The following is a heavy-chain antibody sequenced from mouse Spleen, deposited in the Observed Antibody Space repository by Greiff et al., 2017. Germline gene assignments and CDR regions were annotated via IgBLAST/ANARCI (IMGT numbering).Heavy chain of an antibody. D-gene: IGHD2-5*01. J-gene: IGHJ3*01. CDR3: ASPYYSNYDWFAY. V-gene: IGHV5-17*01. CDR1: GFTFSDYG. Sequence: EVMLVESGGGLVKPGGSLKLSCAASGFTFSDYGMHWVRQAPEKGLEWVAYISSGSSTIYYADTVKGRFTISRDNAKNTLFLQMTSLRSEDTAMYYCASPYYSNYDWFAYWGQGTLVTVSA. CDR2: ISSGSSTI.